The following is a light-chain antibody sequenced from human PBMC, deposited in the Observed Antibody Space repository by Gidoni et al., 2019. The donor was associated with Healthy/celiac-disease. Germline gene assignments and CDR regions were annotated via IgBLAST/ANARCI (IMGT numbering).Light chain of an antibody. Sequence: EIVMTPFPATLSVSPGERATLSCRASQSVSSDLAWYQQKPGQAPRLLIYGASTRATGFPARFSGSGSGTEFTLTISSLQSEDFAVYYCQQYNNWPMYTFGQGTKLEIK. CDR2: GAS. V-gene: IGKV3-15*01. CDR3: QQYNNWPMYT. CDR1: QSVSSD. J-gene: IGKJ2*01.